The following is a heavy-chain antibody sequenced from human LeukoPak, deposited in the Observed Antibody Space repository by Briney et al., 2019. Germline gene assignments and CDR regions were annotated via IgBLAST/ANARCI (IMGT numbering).Heavy chain of an antibody. D-gene: IGHD6-13*01. CDR2: IFYTGST. J-gene: IGHJ5*02. CDR1: GFTLSNYA. Sequence: TGGSLRLSCAASGFTLSNYAMNWVRQPPGKGLEWIGSIFYTGSTYYNPSLTSRVSIFVDTSKNQFSLKLNSVTAADMAVYYCARVKYSSTWFDPWGQGILVTVSS. CDR3: ARVKYSSTWFDP. V-gene: IGHV4-39*01.